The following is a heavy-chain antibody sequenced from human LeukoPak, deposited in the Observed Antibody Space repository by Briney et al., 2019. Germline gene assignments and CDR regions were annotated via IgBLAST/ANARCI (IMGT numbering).Heavy chain of an antibody. J-gene: IGHJ4*02. D-gene: IGHD1-26*01. Sequence: QSGGSLRLSCAASGFSFSSYAMSWVRQAPGKGLEWVSAISGSGGSTDYADSVKGRFTISRDNSKNTLYLQMNSLRAEDTAVYYCAKRWGSYHFDYWGQGTLVTVSS. CDR2: ISGSGGST. V-gene: IGHV3-23*01. CDR3: AKRWGSYHFDY. CDR1: GFSFSSYA.